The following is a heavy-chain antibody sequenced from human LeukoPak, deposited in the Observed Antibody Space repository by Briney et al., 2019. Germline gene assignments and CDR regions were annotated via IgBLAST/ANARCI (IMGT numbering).Heavy chain of an antibody. CDR3: ARGASKYQLLLNWSDP. CDR1: GGSFSGYY. CDR2: INHSGST. Sequence: SETLSLTCAVYGGSFSGYYWSWIRQPPGKGLEWIGEINHSGSTNYNPSLKSRVTISVDTSKNQFSLKLSSVTAADTAVYYCARGASKYQLLLNWSDPWGQGNLVTVSS. V-gene: IGHV4-34*01. D-gene: IGHD2-2*01. J-gene: IGHJ5*02.